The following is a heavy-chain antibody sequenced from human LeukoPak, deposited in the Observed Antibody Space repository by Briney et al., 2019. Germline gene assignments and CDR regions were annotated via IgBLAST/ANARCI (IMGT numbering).Heavy chain of an antibody. D-gene: IGHD5-12*01. CDR3: AIRRGAPGVATIWGLDY. CDR2: VYPGDSAT. J-gene: IGHJ4*02. V-gene: IGHV5-51*01. CDR1: GYDFTTYW. Sequence: GESLKISCKGSGYDFTTYWVAWVRQMPGKGLEWLGVVYPGDSATRYSPSLQGQVTISADKSINTAYLQWSGLKASDTAKYYCAIRRGAPGVATIWGLDYWGEGTLVSVSS.